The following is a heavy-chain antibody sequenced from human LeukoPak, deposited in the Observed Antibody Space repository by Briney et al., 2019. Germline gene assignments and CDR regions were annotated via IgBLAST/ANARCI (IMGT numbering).Heavy chain of an antibody. CDR2: IYHSGST. J-gene: IGHJ4*02. CDR3: ARDTVTGNKNFDY. D-gene: IGHD6-19*01. CDR1: GYSISGGYY. Sequence: SETLSLTCAVSGYSISGGYYWGWIRQPPGKGLEWIGSIYHSGSTYYNPSLESRVTISVDTSRNQFSLKLNSVTAADTAVYHCARDTVTGNKNFDYWGQGTLVTVSS. V-gene: IGHV4-38-2*01.